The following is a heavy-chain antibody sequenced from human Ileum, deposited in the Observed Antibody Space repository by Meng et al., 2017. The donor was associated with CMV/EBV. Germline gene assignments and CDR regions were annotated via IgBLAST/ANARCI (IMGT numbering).Heavy chain of an antibody. CDR3: ARARGGSRHPFDF. CDR1: GFTVSSSSTF. CDR2: IYSGGGT. J-gene: IGHJ4*01. V-gene: IGHV3-53*01. D-gene: IGHD2-15*01. Sequence: GGSLRLSCAVSGFTVSSSSTFMSWVRQAPGKGLEWVSVIYSGGGTYYADSVKGRFTISRDISKNTLYLQMNSLRVEDTAIYYCARARGGSRHPFDFWGQG.